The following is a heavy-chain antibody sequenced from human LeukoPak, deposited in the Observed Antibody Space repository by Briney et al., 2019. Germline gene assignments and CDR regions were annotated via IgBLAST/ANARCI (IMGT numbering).Heavy chain of an antibody. Sequence: GGSLRLSCAASGFTFSSYAMHWVRQAPGKGLEWVAVISYDGSNKYYADSVNGRFTISRDNSKNTLYLQMNSLRAEDTAVYYCARDGDSSGWEFDYWGQGTLVTVSS. CDR3: ARDGDSSGWEFDY. CDR1: GFTFSSYA. J-gene: IGHJ4*02. D-gene: IGHD6-19*01. V-gene: IGHV3-30*04. CDR2: ISYDGSNK.